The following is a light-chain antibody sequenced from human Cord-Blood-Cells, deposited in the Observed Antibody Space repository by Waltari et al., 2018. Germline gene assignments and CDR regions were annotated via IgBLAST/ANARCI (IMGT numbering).Light chain of an antibody. CDR3: QVWDSSSDHVA. CDR2: YDS. Sequence: PGKTARITCGGNNIGSKSVHWYQQKPGQAPVLVIYYDSDRPSGIPERFSGSNSGNTATLTISRVEAGDEADYYCQVWDSSSDHVAFGGGTKLTVL. J-gene: IGLJ2*01. CDR1: NIGSKS. V-gene: IGLV3-21*04.